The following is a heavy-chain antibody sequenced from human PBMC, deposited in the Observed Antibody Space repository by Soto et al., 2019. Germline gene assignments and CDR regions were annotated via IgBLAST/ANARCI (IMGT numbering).Heavy chain of an antibody. J-gene: IGHJ5*02. V-gene: IGHV4-34*01. D-gene: IGHD6-13*01. Sequence: SETLSLTCAVYGGSFSGYYWSWIRQPPGKGLEWIGEINHSGSTNYNPSLKSRVTISVDTSKNQFSLKLSSVTAADTAVYYCARKIFSSWYDWFDPWGQGTLVTVSS. CDR3: ARKIFSSWYDWFDP. CDR1: GGSFSGYY. CDR2: INHSGST.